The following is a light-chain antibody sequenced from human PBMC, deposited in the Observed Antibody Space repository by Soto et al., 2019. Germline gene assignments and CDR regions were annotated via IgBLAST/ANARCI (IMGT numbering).Light chain of an antibody. CDR3: QQTSSTPVT. J-gene: IGKJ5*01. CDR2: AAS. Sequence: DIQMTQSPSSLSASVGDRITITFRASQSISTYLNWYQQKPGKAPKLLIYAASSLQSGVPSRFIGSGSGTLFTLTTTSLQPEDFATYYCQQTSSTPVTFGQGTRLEIK. V-gene: IGKV1-39*01. CDR1: QSISTY.